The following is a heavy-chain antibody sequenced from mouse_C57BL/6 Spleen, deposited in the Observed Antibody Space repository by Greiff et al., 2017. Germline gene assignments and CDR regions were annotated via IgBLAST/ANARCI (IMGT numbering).Heavy chain of an antibody. V-gene: IGHV1-20*01. CDR1: GYSFTGYF. CDR2: INPYNGDT. Sequence: EVKLVASGPELVKPGDSVKISCKASGYSFTGYFMNWVMQSHGKSLEWIGRINPYNGDTFYNQKFKGKATLTVDKSSSTAHMELRSLTSEDSAVYYCARTITTRYAMDYWGQGTSVTVSS. J-gene: IGHJ4*01. CDR3: ARTITTRYAMDY. D-gene: IGHD2-4*01.